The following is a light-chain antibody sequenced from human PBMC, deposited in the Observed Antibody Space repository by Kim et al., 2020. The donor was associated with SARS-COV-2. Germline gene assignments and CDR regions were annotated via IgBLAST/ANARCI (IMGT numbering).Light chain of an antibody. CDR3: QQSYSSPYT. Sequence: SAFVGDRVTIACRASQSITSYLNWYQQRPGKAPSLLIYAASNLQSGVPARFTGSGYGTDFTLTISSLQPEDFATYYCQQSYSSPYTFGQGTKLEI. J-gene: IGKJ2*01. V-gene: IGKV1-39*01. CDR2: AAS. CDR1: QSITSY.